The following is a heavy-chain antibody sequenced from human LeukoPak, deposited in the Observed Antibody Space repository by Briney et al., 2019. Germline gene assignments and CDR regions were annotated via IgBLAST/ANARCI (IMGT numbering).Heavy chain of an antibody. CDR3: AKVPVPPPSNYYDSTQEDY. CDR1: GFTFSSYA. D-gene: IGHD3-22*01. V-gene: IGHV3-23*01. Sequence: GGSLRLSCAASGFTFSSYAMSWVRQAPGKGLEWVSAISGSGGSTYYADSVKGWFTISRDNSKNTLYLQMNSLRAEDTAVYYCAKVPVPPPSNYYDSTQEDYWGQGTLVTVSS. CDR2: ISGSGGST. J-gene: IGHJ4*02.